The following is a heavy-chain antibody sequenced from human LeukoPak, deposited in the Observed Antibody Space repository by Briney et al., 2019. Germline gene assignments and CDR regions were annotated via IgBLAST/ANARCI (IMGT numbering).Heavy chain of an antibody. D-gene: IGHD3-10*01. Sequence: GSLRLSCATSGFTFSSYSMNWVRQAPGKGLEWVSSISSSNLYIYYADSVKGRFTISRDNAKNSVYLQMNSLRAEDTAVYYCARDGYGSGSLDYWGQGTLVTVSP. J-gene: IGHJ4*02. CDR2: ISSSNLYI. CDR3: ARDGYGSGSLDY. V-gene: IGHV3-21*01. CDR1: GFTFSSYS.